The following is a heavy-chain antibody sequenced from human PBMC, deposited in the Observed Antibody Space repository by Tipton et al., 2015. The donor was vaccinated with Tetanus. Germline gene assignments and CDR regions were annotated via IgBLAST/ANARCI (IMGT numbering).Heavy chain of an antibody. CDR1: GDSVSGYY. CDR2: VYYTGDT. J-gene: IGHJ3*02. CDR3: ARRGDASGSTNLYAFDI. V-gene: IGHV4-59*02. Sequence: TLSLTCTVSGDSVSGYYWSWIRQPPGKGLEWVGYVYYTGDTNYNPSLKSRVTTSVDTSKNQFSLKMSSVTAADTAVYYCARRGDASGSTNLYAFDIWGQGTMVSVSS. D-gene: IGHD3-10*01.